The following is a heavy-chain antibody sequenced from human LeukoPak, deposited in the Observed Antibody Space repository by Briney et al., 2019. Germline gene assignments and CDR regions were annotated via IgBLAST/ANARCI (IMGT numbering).Heavy chain of an antibody. CDR1: GFTFSSYS. CDR3: ARAVRGVITHYMDV. J-gene: IGHJ6*03. V-gene: IGHV3-48*01. D-gene: IGHD3-10*01. Sequence: GGSLRLSCAASGFTFSSYSMNWVRQAPGKGLEWVSYISSSSSTIYYADSVKGRFTISRDNAKNSLYLQMNSLRAEDTAVYYCARAVRGVITHYMDVWGKGTTVTVSS. CDR2: ISSSSSTI.